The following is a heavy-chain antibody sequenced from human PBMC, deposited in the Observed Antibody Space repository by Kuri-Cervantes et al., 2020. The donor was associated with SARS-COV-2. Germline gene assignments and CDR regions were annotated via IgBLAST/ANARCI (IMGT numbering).Heavy chain of an antibody. CDR1: GFTFSSYA. CDR2: ISGSGGST. V-gene: IGHV3-23*01. Sequence: GESLKISCAASGFTFSSYAMSWVRQAPGKGLEWVSAISGSGGSTYYADSVKGRFTISRDNAKNTLYLQMNSLRAEDTAVYYCAASGLFDPWGQGTRVTCSS. J-gene: IGHJ5*02. CDR3: AASGLFDP.